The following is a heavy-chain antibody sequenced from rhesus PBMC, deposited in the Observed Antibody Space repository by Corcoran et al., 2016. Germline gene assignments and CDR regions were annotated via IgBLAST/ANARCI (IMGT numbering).Heavy chain of an antibody. CDR2: IIVGSGST. V-gene: IGHV4-127*01. CDR3: ARAAAGTGAFDF. D-gene: IGHD6-25*01. Sequence: QVQLQESGPGLVKPSETLSLTCAVSGYSISSGYGWGWIRQPPGKGLEWIGPIIVGSGSTYYNPTPKIRVTGSKDTSTNQFSLKLSSVTAADTAVDYGARAAAGTGAFDFWGQGLRVTVSS. J-gene: IGHJ3*01. CDR1: GYSISSGYG.